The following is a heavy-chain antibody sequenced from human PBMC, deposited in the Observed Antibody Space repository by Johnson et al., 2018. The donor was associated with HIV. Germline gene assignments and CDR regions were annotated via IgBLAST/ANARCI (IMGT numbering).Heavy chain of an antibody. Sequence: VQLVESGGGLVQPGGSLRLSCAASGFTFSSYWMHWVRQAPGKGLVWVSRINSDGSSTSYADSVKGRFTISRDNAKNTLYLQMNSLRAEDTAVYYCARAGGSGDAFDIWGQGTMVTVSS. V-gene: IGHV3-74*02. J-gene: IGHJ3*02. D-gene: IGHD3-10*01. CDR1: GFTFSSYW. CDR3: ARAGGSGDAFDI. CDR2: INSDGSST.